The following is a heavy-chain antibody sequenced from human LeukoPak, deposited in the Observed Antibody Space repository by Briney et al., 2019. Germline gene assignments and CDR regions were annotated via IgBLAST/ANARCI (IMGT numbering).Heavy chain of an antibody. CDR1: GFTFSSYG. J-gene: IGHJ5*01. Sequence: PGRSLRLSCAASGFTFSSYGMHWVRRAPGKGLEWVAVIWYDGSNKYYADSVKGRFTISRDNSKNTLYLQMNSLRAEDTAVYYCARGGKDGYYDSSGPTDFDPWGQGTLVTVSS. CDR2: IWYDGSNK. V-gene: IGHV3-33*01. D-gene: IGHD3-22*01. CDR3: ARGGKDGYYDSSGPTDFDP.